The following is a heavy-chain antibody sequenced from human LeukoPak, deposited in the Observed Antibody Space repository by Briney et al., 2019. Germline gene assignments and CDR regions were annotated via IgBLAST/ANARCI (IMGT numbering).Heavy chain of an antibody. J-gene: IGHJ4*02. D-gene: IGHD3-22*01. CDR1: GGSISSGDYY. V-gene: IGHV4-61*08. Sequence: KPSETLSLTCTVSGGSISSGDYYWSWIRQPPGKGLEWIGYIYYSGSTNCNPSLKSRVTISVDTSKNQFSLKLSSVTAADTAVYYCARNLYDSSGSMGIYTFDYWGQGTLVIVSS. CDR2: IYYSGST. CDR3: ARNLYDSSGSMGIYTFDY.